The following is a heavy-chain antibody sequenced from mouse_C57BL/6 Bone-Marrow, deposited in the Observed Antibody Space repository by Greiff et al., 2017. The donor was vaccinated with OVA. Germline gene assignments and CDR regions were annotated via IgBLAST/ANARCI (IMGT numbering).Heavy chain of an antibody. CDR3: ARGESYSMDY. J-gene: IGHJ4*01. CDR2: INPYNGGT. V-gene: IGHV1-19*01. Sequence: VQLQQSGPVLVKPGASVKMSCKASGYTFTDYYMNWVKQSHGKSLEWIGVINPYNGGTSYNQKFKGKATLTVDKSSSTAYMELNSLTSEDSAVYYCARGESYSMDYWGQGTSVTVSS. CDR1: GYTFTDYY.